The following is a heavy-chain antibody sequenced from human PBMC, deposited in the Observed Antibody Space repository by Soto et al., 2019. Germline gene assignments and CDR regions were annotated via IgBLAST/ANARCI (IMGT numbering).Heavy chain of an antibody. J-gene: IGHJ6*02. V-gene: IGHV3-33*01. CDR1: GFTFSNYG. CDR3: ARDDIPGRAVAIYGMDT. Sequence: QVQLVESGGGVVQPGRSLRLSCAASGFTFSNYGMHWVRQAPGKGLEWVAVIWYDGSNEYYADSVKGRFTISRDNSKNTLYLQMNSLRAEDTAVYYCARDDIPGRAVAIYGMDTWGQGTTVTVSS. D-gene: IGHD6-19*01. CDR2: IWYDGSNE.